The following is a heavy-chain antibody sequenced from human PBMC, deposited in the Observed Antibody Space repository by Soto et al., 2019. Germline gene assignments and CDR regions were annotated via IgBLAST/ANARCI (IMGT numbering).Heavy chain of an antibody. J-gene: IGHJ4*02. D-gene: IGHD4-17*01. V-gene: IGHV4-59*08. CDR1: GGSINGNF. Sequence: DTLSLTCTVSGGSINGNFWSWIRQSPGKGLEWIGNIHYSGSTNYNPSLKSRVTISADTSKNQFSLKLWSVTAADTAVYFCARQTMSTAHFGFWGQGTLVTVSS. CDR3: ARQTMSTAHFGF. CDR2: IHYSGST.